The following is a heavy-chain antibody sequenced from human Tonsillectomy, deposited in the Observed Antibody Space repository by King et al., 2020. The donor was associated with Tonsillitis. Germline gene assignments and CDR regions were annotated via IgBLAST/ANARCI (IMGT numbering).Heavy chain of an antibody. CDR3: ARQFLNSGHYYYYGLDV. J-gene: IGHJ6*02. V-gene: IGHV1-8*01. D-gene: IGHD5-12*01. Sequence: VQLVESGAEVKKPGASVKVSCEASGYTFTSHEITWVRHVTGQGSEYMGWRNPNIGSKGYTQKFQGRVTLTRDTSISTAYMELSSLRSEDTAVYYCARQFLNSGHYYYYGLDVWGQGTTVIVSS. CDR2: RNPNIGSK. CDR1: GYTFTSHE.